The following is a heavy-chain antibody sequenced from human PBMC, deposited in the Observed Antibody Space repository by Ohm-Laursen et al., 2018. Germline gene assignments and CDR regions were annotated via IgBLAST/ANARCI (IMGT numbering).Heavy chain of an antibody. Sequence: GASVKVSCKASGYTFTGYYMHWVRQAPGQGPEWMGWMSPHSGVTSYSQRFQGRVTMTRDTSISTAYMELSRLRSDDTAVYYCARDYCTNGVCNFDYWGQGTLVTVSS. CDR1: GYTFTGYY. J-gene: IGHJ4*02. D-gene: IGHD2-8*01. V-gene: IGHV1-2*02. CDR2: MSPHSGVT. CDR3: ARDYCTNGVCNFDY.